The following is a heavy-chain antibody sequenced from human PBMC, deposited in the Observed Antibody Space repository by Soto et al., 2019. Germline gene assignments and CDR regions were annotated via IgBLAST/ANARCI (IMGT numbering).Heavy chain of an antibody. Sequence: SETQSLTCTVSGGSISSGCYYWNWIRQHPGKGLEWIGYINYSGSTYYNPSLKSRVTISVDTSKNQFSLKLTSVTAADTAVYYCARDKITGLFDYWGQGTLVTVSS. J-gene: IGHJ4*02. CDR3: ARDKITGLFDY. CDR1: GGSISSGCYY. D-gene: IGHD2-8*02. V-gene: IGHV4-31*03. CDR2: INYSGST.